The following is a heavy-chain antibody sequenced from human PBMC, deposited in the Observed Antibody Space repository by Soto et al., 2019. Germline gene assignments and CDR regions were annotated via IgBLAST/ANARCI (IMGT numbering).Heavy chain of an antibody. CDR1: GFTFSSYW. CDR3: ARDVKSITIFGNYYYMDV. CDR2: IKQDGSEK. D-gene: IGHD3-3*01. V-gene: IGHV3-7*01. J-gene: IGHJ6*03. Sequence: GGSLRLSCAASGFTFSSYWMGWVRQAPGKGLEWVANIKQDGSEKYYVDSVKGRFTISRDNAKNSLYLQMNSLRAEDTAVYYCARDVKSITIFGNYYYMDVWGKGTTVTVSS.